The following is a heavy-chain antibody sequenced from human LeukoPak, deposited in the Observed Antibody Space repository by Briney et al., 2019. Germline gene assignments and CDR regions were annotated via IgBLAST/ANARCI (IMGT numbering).Heavy chain of an antibody. CDR3: ARVVNVAKSGYFDY. J-gene: IGHJ4*02. CDR1: GFTFSSYA. CDR2: ISGSGGST. Sequence: GGSLRLSCAASGFTFSSYAMSWVRQAPGKGLEWVSAISGSGGSTYYADSVKGRFTISRDNAKNSLYLRMNSLRAEDTAVYYCARVVNVAKSGYFDYWGQGTLVTVSS. V-gene: IGHV3-23*01. D-gene: IGHD5-12*01.